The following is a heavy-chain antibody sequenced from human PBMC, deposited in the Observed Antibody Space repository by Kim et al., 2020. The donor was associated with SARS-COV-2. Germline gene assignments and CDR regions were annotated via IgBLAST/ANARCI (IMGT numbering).Heavy chain of an antibody. D-gene: IGHD6-19*01. Sequence: GGSLRLSCAASGFSFSDYSMIWVRQAPGEGLEWIAYIGSSGSPIYYSDSVKGRFTISRDNAKNSHYLQMNSLRAEDTAVYYCARDQGVAGIVYWGQGTL. CDR2: IGSSGSPI. V-gene: IGHV3-48*04. CDR1: GFSFSDYS. J-gene: IGHJ4*02. CDR3: ARDQGVAGIVY.